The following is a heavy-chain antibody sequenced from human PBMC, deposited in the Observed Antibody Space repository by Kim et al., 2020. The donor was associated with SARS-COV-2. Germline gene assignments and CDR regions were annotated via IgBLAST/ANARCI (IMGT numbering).Heavy chain of an antibody. J-gene: IGHJ3*02. CDR3: ARRRPRSSSWVNDAFDI. Sequence: GGSLRLSCAASGFTFSSYAMHWVRQAPGKGLEYVSAISSNGGSTYYANSVKGRFTISRDNSKNTLYLQMGSLRAEDMAVYYCARRRPRSSSWVNDAFDI. V-gene: IGHV3-64*01. CDR1: GFTFSSYA. CDR2: ISSNGGST. D-gene: IGHD6-13*01.